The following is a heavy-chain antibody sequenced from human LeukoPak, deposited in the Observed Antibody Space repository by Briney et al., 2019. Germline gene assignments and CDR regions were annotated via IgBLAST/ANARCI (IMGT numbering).Heavy chain of an antibody. CDR2: ISHTGETK. CDR3: VKETDEYSSSSSDY. D-gene: IGHD6-6*01. J-gene: IGHJ4*02. CDR1: GFTFSNYG. Sequence: GGSLRLSCAASGFTFSNYGMQWVRQAPGKGLEWVAVISHTGETKYYGDSVKGRFTISRDNSKNTLYLQMNSLRAEDTAVYYCVKETDEYSSSSSDYWGQGTLVTVSS. V-gene: IGHV3-30*18.